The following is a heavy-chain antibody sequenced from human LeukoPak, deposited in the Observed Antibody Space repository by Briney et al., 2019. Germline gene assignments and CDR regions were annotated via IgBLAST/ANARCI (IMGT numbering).Heavy chain of an antibody. CDR1: GFTFSTYA. V-gene: IGHV3-23*01. CDR2: ISGGGDST. CDR3: VRLRRNSDSSGYYYYYDY. Sequence: PGGSLRLSCAASGFTFSTYAMTWVRQAPGKGLEWVSTISGGGDSTYYADSVKGRFTISRDNSKNTLYLQMNSLRAEDTAVYYCVRLRRNSDSSGYYYYYDYWGQGILVTVSS. J-gene: IGHJ4*02. D-gene: IGHD3-22*01.